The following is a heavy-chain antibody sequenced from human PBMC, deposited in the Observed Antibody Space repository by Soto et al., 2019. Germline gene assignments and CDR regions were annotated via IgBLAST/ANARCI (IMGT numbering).Heavy chain of an antibody. D-gene: IGHD4-17*01. CDR3: ARGINVYGDYGAPNSYYYYYMDV. CDR1: GYTFTSYG. V-gene: IGHV1-18*01. J-gene: IGHJ6*03. CDR2: ISAYNGNT. Sequence: ASVKVSCKASGYTFTSYGISWVRQAPGQGLEWMGWISAYNGNTNYAQKLQGRVTMTTDTSTSTAYMELRSLRSDDTAVYYCARGINVYGDYGAPNSYYYYYMDVWGKGTTVTVSS.